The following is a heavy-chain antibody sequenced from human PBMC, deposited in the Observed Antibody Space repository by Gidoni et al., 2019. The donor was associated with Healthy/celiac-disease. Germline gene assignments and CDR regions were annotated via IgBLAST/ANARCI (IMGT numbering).Heavy chain of an antibody. CDR2: IYHSGST. V-gene: IGHV4-4*02. D-gene: IGHD3-22*01. J-gene: IGHJ5*02. CDR1: GGSLRRGNW. Sequence: QVQLQESGPGLVKPSGTLSLTCAVSGGSLRRGNWWSWVRQPPGKGLEWIGEIYHSGSTNYNPSLKSRVTISVDKSKNQFSLKLSSVTAADTAVYYCARDRGDYYDSSGYYPWGQGTLVTVSS. CDR3: ARDRGDYYDSSGYYP.